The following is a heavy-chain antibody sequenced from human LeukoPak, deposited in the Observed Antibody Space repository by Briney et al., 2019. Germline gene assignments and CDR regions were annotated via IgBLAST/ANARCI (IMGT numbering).Heavy chain of an antibody. D-gene: IGHD2-15*01. Sequence: PGGSLRLSCAASEFTFSSYGMHWVRQAPGKGLEWVAVISYDGSNKYYADSVKGRFTISRDNSKNTLYLQMNSLRAEDTAVYYCAKDSVSVVVAPDAFDIWGQGTMVTVSS. J-gene: IGHJ3*02. CDR3: AKDSVSVVVAPDAFDI. CDR2: ISYDGSNK. CDR1: EFTFSSYG. V-gene: IGHV3-30*18.